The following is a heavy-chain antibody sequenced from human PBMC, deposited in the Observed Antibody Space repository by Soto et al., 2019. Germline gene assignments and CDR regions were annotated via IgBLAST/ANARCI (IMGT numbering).Heavy chain of an antibody. V-gene: IGHV1-46*01. J-gene: IGHJ6*02. Sequence: APVKVSCTASGYTFTSYYMHWVRQAPGQGLEWMGIINPSGGSTSYAQKFQGRVTMTRDTSTSTVYMELSSLRSEDTAVYYCARDPRYYYAMDGWGQGTTVIVSS. CDR2: INPSGGST. CDR3: ARDPRYYYAMDG. CDR1: GYTFTSYY.